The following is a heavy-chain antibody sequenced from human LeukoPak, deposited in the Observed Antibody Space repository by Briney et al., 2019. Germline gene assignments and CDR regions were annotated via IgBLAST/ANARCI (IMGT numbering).Heavy chain of an antibody. J-gene: IGHJ4*02. V-gene: IGHV3-7*01. CDR2: IKESGSEK. Sequence: GGPLRLSCRPSGFTFSYYCMTWVREAPRKGLEWLAHIKESGSEKYYVDCVKGRFTISRDNAENLVYLQMNSLRVEDTAVYYCARGWGEKGRCRGGTCNNPQFDYWGQGILVTVSS. D-gene: IGHD2-15*01. CDR3: ARGWGEKGRCRGGTCNNPQFDY. CDR1: GFTFSYYC.